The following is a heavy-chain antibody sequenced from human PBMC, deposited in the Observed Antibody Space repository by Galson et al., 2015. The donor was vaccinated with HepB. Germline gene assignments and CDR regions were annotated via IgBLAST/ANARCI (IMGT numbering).Heavy chain of an antibody. D-gene: IGHD2-2*02. J-gene: IGHJ3*02. CDR1: GYTFTSCA. CDR2: INAGNGNT. V-gene: IGHV1-3*01. Sequence: SVKVSCKASGYTFTSCAMHWVRQAPGQRLEWMGWINAGNGNTKYSQKFQGRVTITRDTSASTAYMGLSSLRSEDTAVYYCARGRYCSSTSCYRNPAFDIWGQGTMVTVSS. CDR3: ARGRYCSSTSCYRNPAFDI.